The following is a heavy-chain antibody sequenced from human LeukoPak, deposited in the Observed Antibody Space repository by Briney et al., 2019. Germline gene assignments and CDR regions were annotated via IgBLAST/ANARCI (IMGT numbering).Heavy chain of an antibody. D-gene: IGHD3-22*01. V-gene: IGHV4-4*07. CDR3: ARDAYYYDGSGYYVVDY. CDR2: IYTSGST. J-gene: IGHJ4*02. Sequence: TSETLSLTCTVSGGSITSYYWSWIRQPAGKELEWIGHIYTSGSTYYNPSLNSRVTMSVDTSKNQFSLKLTSVTDADTAVYYCARDAYYYDGSGYYVVDYWGQGTLVTVSS. CDR1: GGSITSYY.